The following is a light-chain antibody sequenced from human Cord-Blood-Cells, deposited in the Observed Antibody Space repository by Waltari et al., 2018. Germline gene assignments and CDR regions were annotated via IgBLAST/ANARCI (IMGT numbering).Light chain of an antibody. J-gene: IGKJ1*01. CDR2: WAT. V-gene: IGKV4-1*01. CDR3: QQYYSTPT. CDR1: QSVLYSSNNKNY. Sequence: DIVMTQSPDPLAVSLGERATTNCKYSQSVLYSSNNKNYLAWYQQKPGQPPKLLIYWATTRESGVPDRFSGSGSGTDFTLTISSLQAEDVAFYYCQQYYSTPTFGQGTKVEIK.